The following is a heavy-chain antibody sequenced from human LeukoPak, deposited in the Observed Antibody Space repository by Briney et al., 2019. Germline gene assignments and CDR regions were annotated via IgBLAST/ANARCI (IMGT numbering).Heavy chain of an antibody. D-gene: IGHD4-23*01. CDR3: AKDVGAGYSPYYYYYYMDV. V-gene: IGHV3-33*06. CDR1: GFTFKSYG. CDR2: IWYDGSNK. J-gene: IGHJ6*03. Sequence: GRSLRLSCAASGFTFKSYGMHWVRQAPGKGLEWVAVIWYDGSNKYYADSVKGRFTISRDNSKNTLYLQMNSLRAEDTAVYYCAKDVGAGYSPYYYYYYMDVWGKGTTVTVSS.